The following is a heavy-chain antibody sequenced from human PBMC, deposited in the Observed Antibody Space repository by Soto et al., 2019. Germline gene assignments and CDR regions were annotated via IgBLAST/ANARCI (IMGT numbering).Heavy chain of an antibody. CDR3: AKESHSSSWYSDWFDP. CDR1: GFTFSSYG. D-gene: IGHD6-13*01. Sequence: QVQPVESGGGVVQPGRSLRLSCAASGFTFSSYGMHWVRQAPGKGLEWVAVISYDGSNKYYADSVKGRFTISRDNSKNTLYLQMNSLRAEDTAVYYCAKESHSSSWYSDWFDPWGQGTLVTVSS. CDR2: ISYDGSNK. V-gene: IGHV3-30*18. J-gene: IGHJ5*02.